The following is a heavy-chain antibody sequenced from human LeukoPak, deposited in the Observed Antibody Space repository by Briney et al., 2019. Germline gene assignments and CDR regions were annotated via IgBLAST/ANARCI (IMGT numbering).Heavy chain of an antibody. CDR2: ISSSGSTI. Sequence: GGSLRLSCAASGFTFSSYEMNWVRQAPGKGLEWVSYISSSGSTIYYADSVKGRFTISRDNAKNSLYLQMNSLRAEDTAVYYCARAEEAHDAFDIWGQGTMVTVSS. J-gene: IGHJ3*02. V-gene: IGHV3-48*03. CDR1: GFTFSSYE. CDR3: ARAEEAHDAFDI.